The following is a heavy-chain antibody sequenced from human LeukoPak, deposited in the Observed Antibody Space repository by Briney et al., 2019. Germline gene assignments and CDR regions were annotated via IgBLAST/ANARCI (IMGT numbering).Heavy chain of an antibody. CDR2: VSPSSGGT. CDR3: AIRRRSGWPFDF. Sequence: ASVKVSCKASGYTFTDYYIHWVRQAPGQGLEWMGWVSPSSGGTLYAQEFQGRATLTRDTSISTAYMELSSLRSDDTAVYFCAIRRRSGWPFDFWGQGSLVTVSS. J-gene: IGHJ4*02. CDR1: GYTFTDYY. V-gene: IGHV1-2*02. D-gene: IGHD6-19*01.